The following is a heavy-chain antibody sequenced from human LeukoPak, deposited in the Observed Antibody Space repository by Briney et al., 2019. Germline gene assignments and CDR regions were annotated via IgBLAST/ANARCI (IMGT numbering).Heavy chain of an antibody. CDR1: EFTFSGSA. J-gene: IGHJ4*02. D-gene: IGHD3-22*01. CDR2: IRSKANSYAT. V-gene: IGHV3-73*01. Sequence: PGGSLRLSCATSEFTFSGSAIHWVRQASGKGLEWVGRIRSKANSYATTDVASVKGRFTISRDDSKNTAYLEMSSLKTEDTAVYYCTRPSYDSSVSGVVYWGQGTLVTVSS. CDR3: TRPSYDSSVSGVVY.